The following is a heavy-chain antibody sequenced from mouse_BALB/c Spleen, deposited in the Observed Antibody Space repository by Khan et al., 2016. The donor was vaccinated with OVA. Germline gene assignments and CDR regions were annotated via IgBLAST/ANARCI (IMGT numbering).Heavy chain of an antibody. CDR2: IYPGDGET. Sequence: QMQLEESGAELVRPGSSVKISCKASGYAFSSYWMNWVKQRPGQGLEWIGQIYPGDGETKYNGKFKGKVTLTADKSSSTAYMQLSSLTSEDSAVYFFARSVYRYFAYWGQGTLVTVSA. CDR3: ARSVYRYFAY. J-gene: IGHJ3*01. V-gene: IGHV1-80*01. CDR1: GYAFSSYW. D-gene: IGHD1-2*01.